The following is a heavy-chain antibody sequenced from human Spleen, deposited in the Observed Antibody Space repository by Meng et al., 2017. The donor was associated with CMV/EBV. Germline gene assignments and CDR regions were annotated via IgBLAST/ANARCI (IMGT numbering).Heavy chain of an antibody. CDR2: ISAIDDST. D-gene: IGHD1-26*01. J-gene: IGHJ4*02. CDR3: AKQFHSGSSPGFDY. V-gene: IGHV3-23*01. CDR1: GFTFDSYT. Sequence: GESLKISCAASGFTFDSYTMSWVRHSAGKGLECVALISAIDDSTYYADSVKGRFTISRDNAKNSLYLQMNSLRAEDTAVYYCAKQFHSGSSPGFDYWGQGTLVTVSS.